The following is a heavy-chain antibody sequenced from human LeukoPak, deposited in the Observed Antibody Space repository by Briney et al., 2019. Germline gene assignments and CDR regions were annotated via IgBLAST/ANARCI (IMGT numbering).Heavy chain of an antibody. D-gene: IGHD6-13*01. CDR2: ISYSGST. Sequence: SQTLSLTCTASGGSTSSGGYCWSWIRQHPGKGLEWIGYISYSGSTYYNPSLKSRVTISVDTSKSQFSLNLSSVTAADTAVYYCARTPYSSGWYYFDYWGQGTLVTVSS. V-gene: IGHV4-31*03. CDR3: ARTPYSSGWYYFDY. CDR1: GGSTSSGGYC. J-gene: IGHJ4*02.